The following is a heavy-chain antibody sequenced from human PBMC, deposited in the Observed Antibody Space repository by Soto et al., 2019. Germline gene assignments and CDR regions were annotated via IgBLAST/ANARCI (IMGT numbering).Heavy chain of an antibody. D-gene: IGHD3-3*01. CDR3: ARDWCITIFGVTYYYYGMDV. V-gene: IGHV3-11*01. Sequence: GGSLRLSCAASGFTFSGYYMSWIRQAPGKGLEWVSYISSSGSTIYYADSVKGRFTISRDNAKNSLYLQVNSLRAEDTAVYYCARDWCITIFGVTYYYYGMDVWGQGTTVTVSS. CDR2: ISSSGSTI. CDR1: GFTFSGYY. J-gene: IGHJ6*02.